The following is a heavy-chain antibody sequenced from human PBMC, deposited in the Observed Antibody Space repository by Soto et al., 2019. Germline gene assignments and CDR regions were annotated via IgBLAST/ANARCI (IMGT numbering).Heavy chain of an antibody. J-gene: IGHJ4*02. CDR3: ARDHHRYSGYDYVDY. CDR1: GFIFSNYG. Sequence: GGSLRLSCAASGFIFSNYGMHWVRQAPGKGLVWVAVISHDGKVQYYADSVKGRFTISRDNSKNTLYLQMNSLRAEDTAVYYCARDHHRYSGYDYVDYWGQGTLVTSPQ. V-gene: IGHV3-30*03. D-gene: IGHD5-12*01. CDR2: ISHDGKVQ.